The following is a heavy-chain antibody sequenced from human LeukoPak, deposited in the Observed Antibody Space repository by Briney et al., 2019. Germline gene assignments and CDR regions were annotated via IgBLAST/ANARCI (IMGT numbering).Heavy chain of an antibody. J-gene: IGHJ5*02. V-gene: IGHV3-21*01. CDR2: ISSSSSYI. Sequence: PGGSLRLSCAASGFTFSSYSMNWVRQAPGKGLEWVSSISSSSSYIYYADSVKGRFTISRDNAKNSLYLQMNSLRAEDTAVYYCARDDPQDHQGFDFWSGYSKYTHWFDPWGQGTLVTVSS. D-gene: IGHD3-3*01. CDR3: ARDDPQDHQGFDFWSGYSKYTHWFDP. CDR1: GFTFSSYS.